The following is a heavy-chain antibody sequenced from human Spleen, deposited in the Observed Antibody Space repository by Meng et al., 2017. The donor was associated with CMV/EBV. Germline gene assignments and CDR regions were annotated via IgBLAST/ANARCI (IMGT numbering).Heavy chain of an antibody. CDR3: ACGDSTGFYDWFDP. CDR2: IYYSGRT. D-gene: IGHD2-8*02. CDR1: GDSISIRRSA. V-gene: IGHV4-39*07. Sequence: SGDSISIRRSAAVGVRQDPGKELEWIGSIYYSGRTYCKSSPKTRVTISVDPSKNQFSLKVTSVTAADTAMYYCACGDSTGFYDWFDPWGQGTLVTVSS. J-gene: IGHJ5*02.